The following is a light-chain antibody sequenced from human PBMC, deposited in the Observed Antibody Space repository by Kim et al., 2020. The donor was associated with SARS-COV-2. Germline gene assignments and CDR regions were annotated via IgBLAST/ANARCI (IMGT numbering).Light chain of an antibody. Sequence: GFVGGSGTHPCPGSQGNSSGLAWVQAEIGKAPKLLNCGASNLESGVPSRFRGRGFWTKFTLTISSVQPEDFATYYCQQFYSYPITFGQGTRLEIK. CDR3: QQFYSYPIT. CDR2: GAS. J-gene: IGKJ5*01. CDR1: QGNSSG. V-gene: IGKV1-13*02.